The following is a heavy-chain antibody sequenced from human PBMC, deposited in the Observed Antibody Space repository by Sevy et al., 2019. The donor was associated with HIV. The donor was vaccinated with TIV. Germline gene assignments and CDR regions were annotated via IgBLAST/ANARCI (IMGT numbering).Heavy chain of an antibody. J-gene: IGHJ3*02. CDR3: ASEYYDFWSGYYMSSAFDI. CDR1: GFTFSSYA. V-gene: IGHV3-30*14. CDR2: ISYDGSNK. D-gene: IGHD3-3*01. Sequence: GGSLRLSCAASGFTFSSYAMHWVRQAPGKGLEWVAVISYDGSNKYYADSVKGRFTISRDNSKNTLYLQLNGLRAEDTAVYYCASEYYDFWSGYYMSSAFDIWGQGTMVTVSS.